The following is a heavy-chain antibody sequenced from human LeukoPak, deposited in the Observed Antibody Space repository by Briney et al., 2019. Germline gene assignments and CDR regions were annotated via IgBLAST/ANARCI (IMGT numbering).Heavy chain of an antibody. Sequence: GGSLRLSCAASGFTFSSYAMSWVRQAPGKGLEWVSAISGSGGSTYYADSVKGRFTISRDNSKNTLYLQMNSLRAEDTAVYYCARVRDSGRYYYYYMDVWGKGTTVTVSS. J-gene: IGHJ6*03. CDR3: ARVRDSGRYYYYYMDV. CDR2: ISGSGGST. CDR1: GFTFSSYA. D-gene: IGHD2-21*01. V-gene: IGHV3-23*01.